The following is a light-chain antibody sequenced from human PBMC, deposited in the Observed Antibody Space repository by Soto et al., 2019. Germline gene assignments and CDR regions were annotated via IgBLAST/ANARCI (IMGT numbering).Light chain of an antibody. Sequence: EIVMTQSPATLSVSPGERATLSCRASQSLSNRLAWYQQKPGQAPRLLVYGASSRATGIPARFSGGGSGTEFTLPISSLQSEDFAVYYCQQYNNWPRTFGQGTKVEIK. CDR1: QSLSNR. CDR3: QQYNNWPRT. CDR2: GAS. V-gene: IGKV3-15*01. J-gene: IGKJ1*01.